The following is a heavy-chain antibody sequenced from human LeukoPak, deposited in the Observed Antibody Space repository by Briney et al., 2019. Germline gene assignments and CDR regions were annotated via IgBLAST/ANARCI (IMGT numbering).Heavy chain of an antibody. CDR3: STGGYRSGLDY. J-gene: IGHJ4*02. CDR2: ISGSGGST. D-gene: IGHD5-18*01. CDR1: GFTFSTYA. V-gene: IGHV3-23*01. Sequence: GGSLRLSCAASGFTFSTYAMSWVRQAPGKGLEWVSAISGSGGSTYYAAPVKGRFTISRDDSKNTLYLHMNSLKTEDTAVYYCSTGGYRSGLDYWGQGTLVTVSS.